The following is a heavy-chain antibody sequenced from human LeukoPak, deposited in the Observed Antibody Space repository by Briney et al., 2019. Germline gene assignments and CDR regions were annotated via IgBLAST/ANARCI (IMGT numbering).Heavy chain of an antibody. CDR3: ASYSSGWYRSFDY. J-gene: IGHJ4*02. V-gene: IGHV4-31*03. D-gene: IGHD6-19*01. Sequence: TLSLTCTVSGGSISSGGYYWSWIRQHPGKGLEWIGYIYYSGSTYYNPSLKSRVTISVDTSKNQFSLKLSSVTAADTAVYYCASYSSGWYRSFDYWGQGTLVTVSS. CDR2: IYYSGST. CDR1: GGSISSGGYY.